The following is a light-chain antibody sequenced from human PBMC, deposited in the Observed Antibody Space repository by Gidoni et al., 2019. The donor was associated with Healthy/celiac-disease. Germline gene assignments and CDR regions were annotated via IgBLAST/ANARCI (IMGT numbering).Light chain of an antibody. J-gene: IGKJ1*01. CDR3: QQYNNWPPWT. CDR1: QSVSSN. CDR2: GAS. V-gene: IGKV3-15*01. Sequence: EIVMTQSTATLSVSPGERATLSCRASQSVSSNLAWYQQKPGQAPRLLIYGASTRATGIPARFSGSGSGTEFPLTISRLQSEDFAVYYCQQYNNWPPWTFGQGTKVEIK.